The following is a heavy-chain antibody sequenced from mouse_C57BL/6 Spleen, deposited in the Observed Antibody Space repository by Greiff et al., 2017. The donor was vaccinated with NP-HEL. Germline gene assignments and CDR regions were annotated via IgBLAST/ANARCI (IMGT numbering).Heavy chain of an antibody. CDR2: IYPGDGDT. V-gene: IGHV1-82*01. J-gene: IGHJ1*03. CDR1: GYAFSSSW. Sequence: VQLVESGPELVKPGASVKISCKASGYAFSSSWMNWVKQRPGKGLEWIGRIYPGDGDTNYNGKFKGKATLTADKSSSTAYMQLSSLTSEDSAVYFCARDYGSRNWYFDVWGTGTTVTVSS. CDR3: ARDYGSRNWYFDV. D-gene: IGHD1-1*01.